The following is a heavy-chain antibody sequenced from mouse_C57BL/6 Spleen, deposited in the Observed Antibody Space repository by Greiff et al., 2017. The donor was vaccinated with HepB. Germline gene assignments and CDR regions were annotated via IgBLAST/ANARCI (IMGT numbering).Heavy chain of an antibody. CDR2: IDPSDSYT. CDR1: GYTFTSYW. Sequence: QVQLQQPGAELVMPGASVKLSCKASGYTFTSYWMHWVKQRPGQGLEWIGEIDPSDSYTNYNQKFKGKSTLTVDKSSSTAYMQLSSLTSEDSAVYYCARLLVPYAMDYWGQGTSVTVSS. CDR3: ARLLVPYAMDY. D-gene: IGHD6-2*01. V-gene: IGHV1-69*01. J-gene: IGHJ4*01.